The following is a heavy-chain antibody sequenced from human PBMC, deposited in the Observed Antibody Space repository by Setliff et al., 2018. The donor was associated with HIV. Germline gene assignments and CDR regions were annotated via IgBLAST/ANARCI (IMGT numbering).Heavy chain of an antibody. D-gene: IGHD2-21*01. CDR2: ISYDGTSK. J-gene: IGHJ4*02. Sequence: PRGSLRLSCAASGFIFSTHGMHWVRQDPGKGLEWVAIISYDGTSKHYADSVKGRFTISRDNSKNTLYLQMNNLRGDDTAVYYCAKGCGGAGFCYYADYWGQGTVVTVSS. CDR1: GFIFSTHG. CDR3: AKGCGGAGFCYYADY. V-gene: IGHV3-30*18.